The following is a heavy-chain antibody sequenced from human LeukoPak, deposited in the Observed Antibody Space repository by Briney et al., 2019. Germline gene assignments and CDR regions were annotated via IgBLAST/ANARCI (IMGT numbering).Heavy chain of an antibody. CDR1: GFTFGDYA. D-gene: IGHD1-1*01. CDR3: TRDRGAYNLYDY. CDR2: IRSKAYGETA. J-gene: IGHJ4*02. Sequence: GGSLRLSCTASGFTFGDYAMSWIRQAPGKGLEWVGFIRSKAYGETADYAASVKGRFIISRDDSKAIAYLQMNSLKTEDTAVYHCTRDRGAYNLYDYWGQGTLVTVSS. V-gene: IGHV3-49*03.